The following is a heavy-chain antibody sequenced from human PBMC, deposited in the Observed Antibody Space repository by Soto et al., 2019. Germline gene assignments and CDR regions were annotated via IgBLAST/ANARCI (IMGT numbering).Heavy chain of an antibody. Sequence: GGSLRLSCAASGFLFSNAWINWVRPAPGKGLEWVGRIKSKTNGGTTDYAAPVKGRFAISRDDSKNMVYLQMNSLKTEETGIYYFTKDSYSTMIVARFDYWGHGTLYTFSS. CDR1: GFLFSNAW. D-gene: IGHD3-22*01. V-gene: IGHV3-15*07. CDR2: IKSKTNGGTT. J-gene: IGHJ4*01. CDR3: TKDSYSTMIVARFDY.